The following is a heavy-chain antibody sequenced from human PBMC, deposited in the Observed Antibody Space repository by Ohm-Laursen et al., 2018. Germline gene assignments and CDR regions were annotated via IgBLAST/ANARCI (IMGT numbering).Heavy chain of an antibody. J-gene: IGHJ4*02. Sequence: ASVKVSCKTSGYTFTTYGVNWVRQAPGQGLEWMGWISAYNDNTNYAQRLQGRVTMATDTSTSTAYMDLRSLRSDDTAVYYCARGSAYNHGYSDYWGQGTLVTVSS. V-gene: IGHV1-18*01. D-gene: IGHD5-18*01. CDR1: GYTFTTYG. CDR2: ISAYNDNT. CDR3: ARGSAYNHGYSDY.